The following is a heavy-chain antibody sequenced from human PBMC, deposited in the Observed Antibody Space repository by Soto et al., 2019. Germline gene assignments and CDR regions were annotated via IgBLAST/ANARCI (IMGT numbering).Heavy chain of an antibody. D-gene: IGHD3-9*01. CDR1: GGSISSYY. CDR3: ARTGGNVRYFDWVITH. V-gene: IGHV4-59*01. J-gene: IGHJ4*02. CDR2: IYYSGST. Sequence: PSETLSLTCTVSGGSISSYYWSWIRQPPGKGLEWIGYIYYSGSTNYNPSLKSRVTISVDTSKNQFSLKLSSVTAADTAVYYCARTGGNVRYFDWVITHWGQGTLVTVSS.